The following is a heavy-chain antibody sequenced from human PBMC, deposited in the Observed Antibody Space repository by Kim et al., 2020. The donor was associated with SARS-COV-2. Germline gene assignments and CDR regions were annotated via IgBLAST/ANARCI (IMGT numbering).Heavy chain of an antibody. CDR1: GFTFSSYA. CDR3: AKDASGYSYGPERRAVAGTRYFDY. J-gene: IGHJ4*02. CDR2: ISGSGGST. D-gene: IGHD6-19*01. V-gene: IGHV3-23*01. Sequence: GGSLRLSCASSGFTFSSYAMSWVRQAPGKGLEWVSAISGSGGSTYYADSVKGRFTISRDNSKNTLYLQMNSLRAEDTAVYYCAKDASGYSYGPERRAVAGTRYFDYWGQGTLVTVSS.